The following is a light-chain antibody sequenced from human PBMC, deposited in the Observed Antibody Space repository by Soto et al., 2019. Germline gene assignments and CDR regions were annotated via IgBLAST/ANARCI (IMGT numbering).Light chain of an antibody. Sequence: DIVMTQSPLSLPVTPGEPASISCRSSQSLLHSNGYNYLDWYLQKPGQSPQLLIYLGSNRASGVPDRFGGGGSGTDFTLKISRVEAEDVGVYYCMQALQTPTFGQGTRLEIK. V-gene: IGKV2-28*01. CDR3: MQALQTPT. CDR1: QSLLHSNGYNY. J-gene: IGKJ5*01. CDR2: LGS.